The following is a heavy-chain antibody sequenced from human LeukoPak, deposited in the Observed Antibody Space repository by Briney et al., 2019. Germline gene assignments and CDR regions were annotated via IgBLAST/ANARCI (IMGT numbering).Heavy chain of an antibody. V-gene: IGHV3-30*18. CDR3: AKDQVDTAMVNYYYYYMDV. CDR1: GFTFSSYG. CDR2: ISYDGSNK. D-gene: IGHD5-18*01. Sequence: LGGSLRLSCAASGFTFSSYGMHWVRQAPGKGLEWVAVISYDGSNKYYADSVKGRFTISRDNSKNTLYLQMNSLRAEDTAVYYCAKDQVDTAMVNYYYYYMDVWGKGTTVTVSS. J-gene: IGHJ6*03.